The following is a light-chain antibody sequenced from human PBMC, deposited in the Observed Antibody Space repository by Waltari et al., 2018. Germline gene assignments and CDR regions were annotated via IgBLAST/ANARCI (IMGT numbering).Light chain of an antibody. Sequence: SSELTQPPSVSVSLGQMASITCSGEQLPVKYVYWYQEKPGQSPVLLMVKDSERTSGIPERFSGSSSGTTATLTISEVQAEDEAEYHCLSSDISGDLIIFGGGTKLTV. CDR3: LSSDISGDLII. V-gene: IGLV3-16*01. J-gene: IGLJ2*01. CDR2: KDS. CDR1: QLPVKY.